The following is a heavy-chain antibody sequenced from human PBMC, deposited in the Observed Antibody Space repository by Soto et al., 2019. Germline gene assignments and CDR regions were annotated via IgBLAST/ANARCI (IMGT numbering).Heavy chain of an antibody. CDR3: ARAYSSSWYAWFDP. V-gene: IGHV4-31*03. Sequence: SETLSLTCTVSGGSISSGGYYWSWIRQHPGKGLEWIGYIYYSGSTYYNPSLKSRVTISVDTSKNQFSLKLSSVTAADTAVYYCARAYSSSWYAWFDPWGQGTLVTVPS. D-gene: IGHD6-13*01. CDR1: GGSISSGGYY. CDR2: IYYSGST. J-gene: IGHJ5*02.